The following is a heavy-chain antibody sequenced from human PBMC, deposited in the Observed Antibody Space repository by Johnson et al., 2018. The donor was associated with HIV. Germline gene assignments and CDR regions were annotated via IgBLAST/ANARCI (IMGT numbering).Heavy chain of an antibody. CDR2: IYSGGST. V-gene: IGHV3-66*01. D-gene: IGHD2-15*01. J-gene: IGHJ3*02. CDR3: ARVPWSLDSFDI. CDR1: GFTVSSNY. Sequence: EQLVESGGGLVQPGGSRRLSCAASGFTVSSNYMSWVRQAPGKGLEWVSVIYSGGSTYYADSVKGRFTISRDNSKNTLYLQMNSLRAEDTAVYYCARVPWSLDSFDIWGQGTMVTVSS.